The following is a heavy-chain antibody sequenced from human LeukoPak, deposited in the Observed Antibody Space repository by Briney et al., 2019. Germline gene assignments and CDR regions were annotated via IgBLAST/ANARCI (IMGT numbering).Heavy chain of an antibody. V-gene: IGHV3-23*01. Sequence: GGSLGLSCAASGFTFSSYAMSWVRQAPGKGLEWVSAISGSGGSTYYADSVKGRFTISRDNSKNTLYLQMNSLRAEDTAVYYCAKGRVRGVIMYFDYWGQGTLVTVSS. CDR3: AKGRVRGVIMYFDY. CDR2: ISGSGGST. J-gene: IGHJ4*02. CDR1: GFTFSSYA. D-gene: IGHD3-10*01.